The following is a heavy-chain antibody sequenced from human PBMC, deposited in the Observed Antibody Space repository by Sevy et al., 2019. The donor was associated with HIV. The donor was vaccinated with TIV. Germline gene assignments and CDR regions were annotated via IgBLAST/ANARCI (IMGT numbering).Heavy chain of an antibody. CDR3: ARAQQVTMLVVIGGLYFDF. Sequence: GGSLRLSCAASGFTFSSYWMTWVRQAPGKGLEWVANIKQDMSEKYYADSVKGRFTISRDNARNSLYLQMESLRAEDTAVYYCARAQQVTMLVVIGGLYFDFWGQGTLVTVTS. CDR2: IKQDMSEK. CDR1: GFTFSSYW. D-gene: IGHD3-22*01. V-gene: IGHV3-7*01. J-gene: IGHJ4*02.